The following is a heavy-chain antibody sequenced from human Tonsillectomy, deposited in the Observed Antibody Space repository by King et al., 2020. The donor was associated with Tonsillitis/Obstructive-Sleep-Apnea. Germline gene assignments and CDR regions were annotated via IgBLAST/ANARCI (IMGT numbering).Heavy chain of an antibody. V-gene: IGHV1-18*01. CDR3: ARHIHDSSGWAFDI. CDR2: ISAYNGNT. D-gene: IGHD3-22*01. CDR1: GYTFTSDG. J-gene: IGHJ3*02. Sequence: QLVQSGAEVKKPGASVKVSCKASGYTFTSDGISWVRQAPGQGLEWMGWISAYNGNTNYAQKLQGRVTMTTDTSTSTAYMELRSLRSDDTAGYFCARHIHDSSGWAFDIWGQGTMVTVSS.